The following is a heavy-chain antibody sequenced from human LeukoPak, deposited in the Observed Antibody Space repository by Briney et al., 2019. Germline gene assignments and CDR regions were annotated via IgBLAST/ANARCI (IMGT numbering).Heavy chain of an antibody. V-gene: IGHV4-34*01. CDR2: INHSGST. D-gene: IGHD1-7*01. CDR1: GGSFSGYY. J-gene: IGHJ5*02. Sequence: KTSETLSLTCAVYGGSFSGYYWSWIRQPPGKGLEWIGEINHSGSTNYNPSLKSRVTISVDTSKNRFSLKLSSVTAADTAVYYCARWAWNSPFDPWGQGTLVTVSS. CDR3: ARWAWNSPFDP.